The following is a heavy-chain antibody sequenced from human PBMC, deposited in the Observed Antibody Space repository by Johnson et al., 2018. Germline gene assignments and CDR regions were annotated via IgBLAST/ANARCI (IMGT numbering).Heavy chain of an antibody. CDR2: IYYSGST. CDR1: GGSISSYY. CDR3: ARVGDSSGYSLDPYYYYYCGMDV. D-gene: IGHD3-22*01. J-gene: IGHJ6*02. Sequence: QVQLQESGPGLVKPSETLSLTCTVSGGSISSYYWSWIRQPPGKGLEWIGYIYYSGSTNYNPSLKSRVTISVDTSKNQFSLKLSSVTAADTAVYYCARVGDSSGYSLDPYYYYYCGMDVWGQGTTVTVSS. V-gene: IGHV4-59*01.